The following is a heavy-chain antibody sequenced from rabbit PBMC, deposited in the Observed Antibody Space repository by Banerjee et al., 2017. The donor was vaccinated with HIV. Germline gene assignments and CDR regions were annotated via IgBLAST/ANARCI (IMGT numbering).Heavy chain of an antibody. V-gene: IGHV1S45*01. D-gene: IGHD4-1*01. CDR3: ARDLAGVIGWNFNL. J-gene: IGHJ4*01. Sequence: QEQLEESGGDLVKPEGSLTLTCTASGFSFSNGYVMCWVRQAPGKGLEWIAYIYPDYGSTDYASWVNGRFTISLDNAQNTVFLQGPSLTAADTATYFCARDLAGVIGWNFNLWGQGTLVTVS. CDR2: IYPDYGST. CDR1: GFSFSNGYV.